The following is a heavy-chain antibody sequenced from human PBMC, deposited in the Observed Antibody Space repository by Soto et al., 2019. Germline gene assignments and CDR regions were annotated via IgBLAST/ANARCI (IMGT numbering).Heavy chain of an antibody. V-gene: IGHV3-7*05. CDR1: GFTFSSYW. CDR2: IKQDGSEK. CDR3: ARVTDSSGYYLDY. Sequence: GGSLRLSCAASGFTFSSYWMSWVRQAPGKGLEWVANIKQDGSEKYYVDSVKGRFTISRDNAKNSLYLQMNSLRAEDTAVYYCARVTDSSGYYLDYWGQGTLVTVSS. D-gene: IGHD3-22*01. J-gene: IGHJ4*02.